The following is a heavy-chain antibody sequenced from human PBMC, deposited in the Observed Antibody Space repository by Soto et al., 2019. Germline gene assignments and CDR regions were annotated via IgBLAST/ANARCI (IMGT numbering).Heavy chain of an antibody. D-gene: IGHD6-19*01. Sequence: PSETLSLTCTVSGGSISSYYWSWIRQPPGKGLEWIGYIYYSGSTNYNPSLKSRVTISVDTSKNQFSLKLSSVTAADTAVYYCARVYSRGSSGWWEANGDGNYYGMDVWGQGTTVTVSS. CDR2: IYYSGST. V-gene: IGHV4-59*01. J-gene: IGHJ6*02. CDR1: GGSISSYY. CDR3: ARVYSRGSSGWWEANGDGNYYGMDV.